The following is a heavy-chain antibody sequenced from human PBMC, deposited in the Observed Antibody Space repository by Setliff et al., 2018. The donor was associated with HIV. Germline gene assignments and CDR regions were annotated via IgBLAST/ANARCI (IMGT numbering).Heavy chain of an antibody. D-gene: IGHD1-26*01. CDR3: ARWGSGSYERVFDY. Sequence: GGSLRLSCAATGFTFTSYVLHWVRQAPGKGLEWVAVMSIGGHIKIYADSVKGRFTISRDNSRNTLFLQMNSLRPEDTAVYFCARWGSGSYERVFDYWGRGILVTVSS. V-gene: IGHV3-30*03. J-gene: IGHJ4*02. CDR1: GFTFTSYV. CDR2: MSIGGHIK.